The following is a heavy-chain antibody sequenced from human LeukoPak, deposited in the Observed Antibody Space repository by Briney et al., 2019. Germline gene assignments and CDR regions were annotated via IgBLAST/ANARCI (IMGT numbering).Heavy chain of an antibody. D-gene: IGHD4-17*01. CDR2: ISSSSSYI. Sequence: GGSLRLSCAASGFTFSSYSMNWVRQAPGKGLEWVSSISSSSSYIYYADSVKGRFTISRDNAKNSLYLQMNSLRAEDTAVYYCASTTVIRSGAFDIWGQGTMVTVSS. J-gene: IGHJ3*02. V-gene: IGHV3-21*01. CDR3: ASTTVIRSGAFDI. CDR1: GFTFSSYS.